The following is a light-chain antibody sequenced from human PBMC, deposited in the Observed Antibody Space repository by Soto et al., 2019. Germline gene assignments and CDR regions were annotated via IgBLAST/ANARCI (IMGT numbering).Light chain of an antibody. V-gene: IGLV1-47*01. Sequence: QSELPKPPSASGTPGQRVTISCSTTNSRSGSNYVYWYQQLPGAAPKLLIYRNDQRPSGVPDRFSASKSGTSASLAISGLRSEDEADYFCAKWDDSLRVYVFGSGTKVTVL. CDR2: RND. CDR3: AKWDDSLRVYV. CDR1: NSRSGSNY. J-gene: IGLJ1*01.